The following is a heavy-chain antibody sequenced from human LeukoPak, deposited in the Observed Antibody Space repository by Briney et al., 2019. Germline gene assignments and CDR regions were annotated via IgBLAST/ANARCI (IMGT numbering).Heavy chain of an antibody. CDR3: ARVGSWKNAFDI. CDR2: ISSSSGNTI. CDR1: GFTFSDHY. V-gene: IGHV3-11*01. D-gene: IGHD1/OR15-1a*01. Sequence: GGSPRLSCVGPGFTFSDHYMSWIPPGPRRRLGWVSYISSSSGNTIYYVDSVKGRFTISRDNTKNSLFLQMNSLRAEDTAVYYCARVGSWKNAFDIWGQGTMVTVSS. J-gene: IGHJ3*02.